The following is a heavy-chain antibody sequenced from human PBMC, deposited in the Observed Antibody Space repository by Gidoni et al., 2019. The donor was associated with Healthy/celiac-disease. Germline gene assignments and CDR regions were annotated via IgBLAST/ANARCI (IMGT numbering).Heavy chain of an antibody. CDR1: GYPFTGYY. J-gene: IGHJ3*02. D-gene: IGHD2-2*01. V-gene: IGHV1-2*02. CDR3: ASRYCSSTSCYLASDAFDI. Sequence: QVQLVQSGAEVKKPGASVKVSCKASGYPFTGYYMHWVRQAPGQGLEWMGWINPNRGGTNYAQKFQGRVTMTRDTSISTAYMELSRLRSDDTAVYYCASRYCSSTSCYLASDAFDIWGQGTMVTVSS. CDR2: INPNRGGT.